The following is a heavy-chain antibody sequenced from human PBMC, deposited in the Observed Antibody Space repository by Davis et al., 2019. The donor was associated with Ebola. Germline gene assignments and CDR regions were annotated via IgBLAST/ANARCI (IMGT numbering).Heavy chain of an antibody. Sequence: GESLKISCAASGFTFNNYWMSWVRQAPGKGLEWVSVIYDQSTAYADAVRGRFIISRDKSNNTLYLEMSSLRVDDTAVYYCATTQWLREFDNWGQGTLVTVSS. D-gene: IGHD6-19*01. J-gene: IGHJ4*02. CDR2: IYDQST. CDR3: ATTQWLREFDN. CDR1: GFTFNNYW. V-gene: IGHV3-53*05.